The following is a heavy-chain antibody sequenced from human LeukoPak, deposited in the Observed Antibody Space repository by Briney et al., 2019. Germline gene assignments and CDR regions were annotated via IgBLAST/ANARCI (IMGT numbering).Heavy chain of an antibody. CDR3: ARSGASNEMTTVTKFDY. V-gene: IGHV1-69*13. D-gene: IGHD4-17*01. J-gene: IGHJ4*02. CDR1: GGTFSSYA. Sequence: GASVKVSCKASGGTFSSYAISWVRQAPGQGLEWMGGIIPIFGTANYAQKFQGRVTITADESTSTAYMELSSLRSEDTAVYYCARSGASNEMTTVTKFDYWGQGTLVTVSS. CDR2: IIPIFGTA.